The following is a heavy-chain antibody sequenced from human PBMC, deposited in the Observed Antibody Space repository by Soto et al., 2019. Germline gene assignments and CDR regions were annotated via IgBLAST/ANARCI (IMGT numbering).Heavy chain of an antibody. CDR1: GYTFSNYG. V-gene: IGHV1-18*01. D-gene: IGHD6-13*01. Sequence: QVQLVQSGAEVKKPGASVKVSCKASGYTFSNYGIASVRQAPGQALEWMGWTNTYTGDANFAQKYQGRVTLTTDTSTSTAYMEVRGLRSNDPANYYCAASQQFAYWGQGTLVSVSS. CDR2: TNTYTGDA. J-gene: IGHJ4*02. CDR3: AASQQFAY.